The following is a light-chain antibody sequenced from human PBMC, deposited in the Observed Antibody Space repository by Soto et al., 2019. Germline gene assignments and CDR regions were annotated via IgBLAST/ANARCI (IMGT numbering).Light chain of an antibody. V-gene: IGLV3-1*01. CDR1: KLGDKY. CDR2: QDS. Sequence: SYELTQPPSVSVSPGQTASITCSGDKLGDKYACWYQQKPGQSPVLVIYQDSKRPSGIPERFSGSDSGNTATLTISGTQAMDEADYYCQAWDSSTRVAFGGGTKL. CDR3: QAWDSSTRVA. J-gene: IGLJ2*01.